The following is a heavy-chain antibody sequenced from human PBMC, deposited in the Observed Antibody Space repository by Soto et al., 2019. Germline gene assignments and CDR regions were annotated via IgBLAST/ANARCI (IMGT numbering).Heavy chain of an antibody. CDR1: GFTFSNAW. CDR3: TTDSYSTIIIVRFDY. Sequence: GGSLRLSCAASGFTFSNAWINWVRQAPGKGLEWVGRIKSETDGGTTDYAEPVKGRFAISRDDSNNMVYLQMNSLKIEDTAVYYCTTDSYSTIIIVRFDYWGHGALVTVSS. D-gene: IGHD3-22*01. V-gene: IGHV3-15*07. CDR2: IKSETDGGTT. J-gene: IGHJ4*01.